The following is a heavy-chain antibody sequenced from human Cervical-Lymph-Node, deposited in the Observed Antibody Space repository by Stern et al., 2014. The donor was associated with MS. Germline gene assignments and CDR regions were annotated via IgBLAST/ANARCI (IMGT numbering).Heavy chain of an antibody. CDR2: IDWTNDK. V-gene: IGHV2-70*01. D-gene: IGHD1-26*01. J-gene: IGHJ6*02. CDR3: ARMVGATGYYYDVDV. Sequence: ESGPAVVKPTQTLTLTCTFSGFSLSSDGMCVTWIRPPPGKALEWLALIDWTNDKYDNTSLKTRLTISKDTPKNQVVLTMTNIDPMDTATYYCARMVGATGYYYDVDVWGQGTTVTVSS. CDR1: GFSLSSDGMC.